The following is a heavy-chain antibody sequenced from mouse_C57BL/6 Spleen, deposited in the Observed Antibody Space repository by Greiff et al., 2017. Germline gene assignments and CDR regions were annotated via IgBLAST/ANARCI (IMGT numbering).Heavy chain of an antibody. V-gene: IGHV1-15*01. Sequence: QVQLQQSGAELVRPGASVTLSCKASGYTFTDYEMHWVKQTPVHGLEWIGAIDPETGGTAYNQKFKGKAILTADKSSSTAYMELRSLTSEDSAVYYCTKTVYYYGSSYLHYYAMDYWGQGTSVTVAS. CDR3: TKTVYYYGSSYLHYYAMDY. CDR1: GYTFTDYE. J-gene: IGHJ4*01. CDR2: IDPETGGT. D-gene: IGHD1-1*01.